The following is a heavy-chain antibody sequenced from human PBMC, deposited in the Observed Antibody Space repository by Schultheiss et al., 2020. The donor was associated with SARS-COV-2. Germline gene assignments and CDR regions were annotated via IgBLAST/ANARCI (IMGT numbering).Heavy chain of an antibody. CDR1: GFTFDDYA. V-gene: IGHV3-48*04. J-gene: IGHJ6*03. CDR2: ISSSSSTI. D-gene: IGHD5-18*01. CDR3: ARDGTQLWSYYYYYYMDV. Sequence: GGSLRLSCAASGFTFDDYAMHWVRQAPGKGLEWVSYISSSSSTIYYADSVKGRFTISRDNAKNSLYLQMNSLRAEDTAVYYCARDGTQLWSYYYYYYMDVWGKGTTVTVSS.